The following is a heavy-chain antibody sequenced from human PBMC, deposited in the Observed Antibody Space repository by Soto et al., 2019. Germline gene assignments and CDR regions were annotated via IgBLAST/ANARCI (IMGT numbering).Heavy chain of an antibody. V-gene: IGHV4-34*01. CDR1: GGSFSGYY. D-gene: IGHD3-3*01. Sequence: SETLSLTCAVSGGSFSGYYWSWIRQPPGKGLEWIGEINHSGSTNYNPSLKSRVTISVDTSKNQFSLKLSSVTAADTAVYYCARGGRITIFGVVIINRSWFDPWGQGTLVTVSS. CDR2: INHSGST. CDR3: ARGGRITIFGVVIINRSWFDP. J-gene: IGHJ5*02.